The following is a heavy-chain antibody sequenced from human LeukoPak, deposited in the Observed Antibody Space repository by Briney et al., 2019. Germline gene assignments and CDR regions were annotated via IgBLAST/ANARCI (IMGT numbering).Heavy chain of an antibody. CDR1: GFTFSSYE. D-gene: IGHD2-2*01. J-gene: IGHJ6*03. CDR2: ISSSGSTI. Sequence: QAGGSLRLSCAASGFTFSSYEMNWVRQAPGKGLEWVSYISSSGSTIYYADSVKGRFTISRDNSKNTLYLQMSSLRAEDTAVYYCARTFTSSRAHYYYYYYMGVWGKGTTVTISS. V-gene: IGHV3-48*03. CDR3: ARTFTSSRAHYYYYYYMGV.